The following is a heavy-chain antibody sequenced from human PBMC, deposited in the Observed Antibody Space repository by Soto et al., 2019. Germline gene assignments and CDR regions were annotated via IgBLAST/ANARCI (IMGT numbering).Heavy chain of an antibody. J-gene: IGHJ4*02. CDR3: ARDMLRFGELLSVDS. V-gene: IGHV3-21*01. CDR2: ISGSSSYI. D-gene: IGHD3-10*01. CDR1: GFTFSNYN. Sequence: VQLVESGGGLVKPGGSLRLSCAASGFTFSNYNINWVRQAPGKGLEWVSSISGSSSYIYYADSVKGRFTISRDNAKNSPYLQMNSLRAEDTAVYYCARDMLRFGELLSVDSWGQGTLVTVSS.